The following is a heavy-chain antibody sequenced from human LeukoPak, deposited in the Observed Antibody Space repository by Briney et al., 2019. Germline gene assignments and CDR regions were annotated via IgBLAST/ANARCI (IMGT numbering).Heavy chain of an antibody. CDR2: IIPILGIA. Sequence: ASVKVSCKASGGTFSSYAISWVRQAPGQGLEWMGRIIPILGIANYAQKFQGRVTITADKSTSTAYMELSSLRSEDTAVYYCARDYGSGSYSPYYYYYYGMDVWGQGTTVTVSS. V-gene: IGHV1-69*04. CDR3: ARDYGSGSYSPYYYYYYGMDV. J-gene: IGHJ6*02. CDR1: GGTFSSYA. D-gene: IGHD3-10*01.